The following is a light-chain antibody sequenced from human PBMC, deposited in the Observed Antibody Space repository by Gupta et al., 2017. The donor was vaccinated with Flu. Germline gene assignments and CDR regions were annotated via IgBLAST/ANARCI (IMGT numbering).Light chain of an antibody. Sequence: DTATLSCRASQSVDTYIAWYQQKPGQAPRLLIYDASIRAAGITTRFTGSGSGTDFTLTITSLRPEDFAVYYCQQRRKWPPITFGQGTRLELK. J-gene: IGKJ5*01. CDR1: QSVDTY. CDR3: QQRRKWPPIT. V-gene: IGKV3-11*01. CDR2: DAS.